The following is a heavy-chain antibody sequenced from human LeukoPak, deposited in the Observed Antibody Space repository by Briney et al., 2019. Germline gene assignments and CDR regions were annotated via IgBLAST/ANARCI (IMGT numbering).Heavy chain of an antibody. CDR3: ARVMYSSGWSFDY. J-gene: IGHJ4*02. CDR2: IKQDGSEK. V-gene: IGHV3-7*01. CDR1: GFTFSTYL. Sequence: PGGSLRLSCSASGFTFSTYLMSWVRQAPGRGLEWVANIKQDGSEKYYVDSVKGRFTISRDNAKNSLYLQMNSLRAEDTAVYYCARVMYSSGWSFDYWGQGTLVTVSS. D-gene: IGHD6-19*01.